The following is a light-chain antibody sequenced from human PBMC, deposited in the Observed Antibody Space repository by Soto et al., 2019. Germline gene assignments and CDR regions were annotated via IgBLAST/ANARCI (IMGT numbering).Light chain of an antibody. CDR3: HQYYTTPWT. V-gene: IGKV4-1*01. CDR2: WAS. J-gene: IGKJ1*01. Sequence: DIVMTQSPDSLAVSLGERATLSCKSSLNVFFSCNNKSSLAWYQLKPRQPPKALIYWASTRESGVPDRFSGSGSGTDFTLTISSLQPEDVAIYYCHQYYTTPWTFGQGTRVEIK. CDR1: LNVFFSCNNKSS.